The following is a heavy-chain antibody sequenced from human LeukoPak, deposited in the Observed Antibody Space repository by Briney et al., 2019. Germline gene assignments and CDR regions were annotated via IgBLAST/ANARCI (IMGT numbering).Heavy chain of an antibody. CDR3: TRASRDSYYLFDS. CDR1: GFTFNKYR. Sequence: GGPLRLSCAVWGFTFNKYRMIGVRHLPGKGVEGVCSVSCNSKYLHYADPVQGRHNISRDNARNSLFVEMNSLRAEDAGTYYCTRASRDSYYLFDSWGPGTLVTVSS. V-gene: IGHV3-21*01. CDR2: VSCNSKYL. J-gene: IGHJ4*01. D-gene: IGHD5-18*01.